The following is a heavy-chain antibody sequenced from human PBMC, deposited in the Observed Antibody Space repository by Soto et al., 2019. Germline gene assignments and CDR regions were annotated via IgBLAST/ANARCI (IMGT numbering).Heavy chain of an antibody. CDR1: GFTFSIYN. CDR3: AKDRNYNDRSGYHGMDV. V-gene: IGHV3-23*01. CDR2: ISGSGGST. Sequence: EVQLLDSGGGLVQPGGSLRLSCAASGFTFSIYNMNWVRQAPGKGLEWVSAISGSGGSTYYADSVKGRFTISRDNSKNTLFLQRNSLRAEDTAVYYCAKDRNYNDRSGYHGMDVWGQGTTVTVSS. D-gene: IGHD3-22*01. J-gene: IGHJ6*02.